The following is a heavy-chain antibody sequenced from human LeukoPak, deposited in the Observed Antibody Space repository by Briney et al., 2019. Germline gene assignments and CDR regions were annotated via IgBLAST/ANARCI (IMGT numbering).Heavy chain of an antibody. Sequence: GGSLRLSCAASGFTFNSHSMNWVRQAPGKGLEWVSSISSSSSTYISYADSVKGRFTISRDNAKNSVFLQMNSLRAEDTAVYYCARGYYDSSGYYSFDIWGQGTTVTVSS. V-gene: IGHV3-21*01. CDR1: GFTFNSHS. D-gene: IGHD3-22*01. J-gene: IGHJ3*02. CDR2: ISSSSSTYI. CDR3: ARGYYDSSGYYSFDI.